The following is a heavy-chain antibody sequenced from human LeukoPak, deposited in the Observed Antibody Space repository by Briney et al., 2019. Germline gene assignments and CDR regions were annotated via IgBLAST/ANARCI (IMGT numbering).Heavy chain of an antibody. CDR2: IYYSGST. D-gene: IGHD5-18*01. J-gene: IGHJ4*02. CDR1: GGSVSSGSYY. Sequence: SETPSLTCTVSGGSVSSGSYYWSWIRQPPGKGLEWIGYIYYSGSTNYNPSLKSRVTISVDTSKNQFSLKLSSVTAADTAVYDCARSPSVYTAMVTLNRPLTYSSAYWGQGTLGTGSS. CDR3: ARSPSVYTAMVTLNRPLTYSSAY. V-gene: IGHV4-61*01.